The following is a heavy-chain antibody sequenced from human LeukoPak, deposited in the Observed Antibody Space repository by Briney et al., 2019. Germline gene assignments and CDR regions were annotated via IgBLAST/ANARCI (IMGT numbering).Heavy chain of an antibody. J-gene: IGHJ5*02. D-gene: IGHD3-22*01. Sequence: SVKASCKASGGTFSSYAISWVRQAPGQGLEWMGGIIPIFGTANYAQKFQGRVTITADESTSTAYMELSSLRSEDTAVYYCAVPYYYDSSGYYSPWGQGTLVTVSS. CDR2: IIPIFGTA. CDR3: AVPYYYDSSGYYSP. CDR1: GGTFSSYA. V-gene: IGHV1-69*13.